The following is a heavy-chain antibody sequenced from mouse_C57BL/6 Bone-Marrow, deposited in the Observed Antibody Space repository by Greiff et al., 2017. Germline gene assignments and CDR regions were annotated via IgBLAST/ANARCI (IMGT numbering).Heavy chain of an antibody. Sequence: VQLQQSGAELVRPGASVKLSCTASGFNIKDDYMHWVKQRPEQGLEWIGWIDPENGDTEYASKFQGKATITADTSSNTAYLQLSSLTSEDTAVYYCTTGKTAQASLAYWGQGTLVTVSA. J-gene: IGHJ3*01. CDR1: GFNIKDDY. D-gene: IGHD3-2*02. CDR2: IDPENGDT. CDR3: TTGKTAQASLAY. V-gene: IGHV14-4*01.